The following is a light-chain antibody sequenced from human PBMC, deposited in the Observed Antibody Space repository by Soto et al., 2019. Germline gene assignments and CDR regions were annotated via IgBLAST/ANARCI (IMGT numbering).Light chain of an antibody. J-gene: IGLJ1*01. CDR1: SSDVGGYNY. V-gene: IGLV2-8*01. Sequence: QSAPTQPPSASGSPGQSVTISCTGTSSDVGGYNYVSWYQQYPGKVPKLMVYEVNNRPSGVPDRFSGSKSGNTASLTVSGLQAEDEADYYCTSYAGGNNVFGTGTKVTVL. CDR2: EVN. CDR3: TSYAGGNNV.